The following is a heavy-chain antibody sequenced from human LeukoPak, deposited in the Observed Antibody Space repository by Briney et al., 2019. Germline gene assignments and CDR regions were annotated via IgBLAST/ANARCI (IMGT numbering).Heavy chain of an antibody. J-gene: IGHJ4*02. CDR1: GFTFSNYG. D-gene: IGHD6-13*01. Sequence: PGGSLRLSCAASGFTFSNYGMHWVRQAPGKGLEWVADIWYDGTNKYYADSVKGRFTISRDNSRKTLYLQMNGLRAEDTALYYCAKDSGIAVAGTDYWGQGTLVTVPS. CDR3: AKDSGIAVAGTDY. V-gene: IGHV3-33*06. CDR2: IWYDGTNK.